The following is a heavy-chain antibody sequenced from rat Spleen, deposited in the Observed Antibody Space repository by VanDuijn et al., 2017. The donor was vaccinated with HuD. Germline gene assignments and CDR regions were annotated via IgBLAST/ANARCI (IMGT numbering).Heavy chain of an antibody. CDR1: GFTFSPFA. V-gene: IGHV5-7*01. CDR3: AKKGTYYGYLYVMDA. CDR2: ITSGGSNT. J-gene: IGHJ4*01. D-gene: IGHD1-9*01. Sequence: EVQLVESGGGLVQPGRSLKLSCAASGFTFSPFAMAWVRQAPKKGLEWVATITSGGSNTYSPDSVKGRFTISRDNTKSTLYLQMDSLRSEDTATYYCAKKGTYYGYLYVMDAWGQGASVTVSS.